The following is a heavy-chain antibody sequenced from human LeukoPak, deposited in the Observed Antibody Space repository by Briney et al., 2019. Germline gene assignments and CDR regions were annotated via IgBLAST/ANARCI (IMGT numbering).Heavy chain of an antibody. CDR1: GYTFTIYD. CDR2: MNPNSGNT. J-gene: IGHJ6*03. V-gene: IGHV1-8*01. D-gene: IGHD3-10*01. Sequence: ASVKVSCKASGYTFTIYDINWVRQATGQGLEWMGWMNPNSGNTGYAQKFQGRVTMTRNTSISTAYMELSSLRSEDTAVYYCARTTTMVRGIRQYYMDVWGKGTTVTISS. CDR3: ARTTTMVRGIRQYYMDV.